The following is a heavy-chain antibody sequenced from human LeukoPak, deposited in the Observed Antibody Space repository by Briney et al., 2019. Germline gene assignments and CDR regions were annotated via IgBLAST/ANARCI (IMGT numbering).Heavy chain of an antibody. CDR1: GYSLTDYH. Sequence: ASVKVSCKASGYSLTDYHMHWVRQAPGQGLEWMGWINPNSGDTNYAQKFEGRVTMTRDTSISTAYMDLSGLRSDDTAVYYCARSRGYCTNGVCYREFDYWGQGTLVTVSS. CDR2: INPNSGDT. CDR3: ARSRGYCTNGVCYREFDY. D-gene: IGHD2-8*01. J-gene: IGHJ4*02. V-gene: IGHV1-2*02.